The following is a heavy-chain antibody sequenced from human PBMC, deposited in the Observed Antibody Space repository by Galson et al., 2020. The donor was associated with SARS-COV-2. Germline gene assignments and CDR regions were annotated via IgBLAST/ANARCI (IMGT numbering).Heavy chain of an antibody. Sequence: SETLSLTCTVSGGSISSYYWSWIRQPPGKGLEWIGYLYYSGSTNYNPSLKSRVTISVDTSKNQFSLKLSSVTAADTAVYYCARRGMGVAGTSAFDIWGQGTMVTVSS. D-gene: IGHD6-19*01. CDR2: LYYSGST. CDR1: GGSISSYY. J-gene: IGHJ3*02. V-gene: IGHV4-59*08. CDR3: ARRGMGVAGTSAFDI.